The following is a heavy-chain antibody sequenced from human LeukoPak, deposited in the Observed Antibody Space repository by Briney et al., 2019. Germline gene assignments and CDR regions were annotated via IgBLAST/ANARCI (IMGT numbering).Heavy chain of an antibody. J-gene: IGHJ4*02. CDR2: IRSKAYGGTT. CDR1: GFTFGDYA. D-gene: IGHD1-26*01. CDR3: TRRVGARGDYYFDY. V-gene: IGHV3-49*03. Sequence: PGGSLRLSCTASGFTFGDYAMSWFRQAPGKGLEWVGFIRSKAYGGTTEYAASVKGRFTISRDDSKSIAYLQMNSLKTEDTAVYYCTRRVGARGDYYFDYWGQGTLVTVSA.